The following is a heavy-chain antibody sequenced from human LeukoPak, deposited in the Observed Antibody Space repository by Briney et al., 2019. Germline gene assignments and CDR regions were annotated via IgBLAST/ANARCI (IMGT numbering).Heavy chain of an antibody. D-gene: IGHD2-21*02. CDR1: GFTFSSYS. CDR2: ISSSSSYI. J-gene: IGHJ5*02. V-gene: IGHV3-21*01. Sequence: KTGGSLRLSCAASGFTFSSYSMNWVRQAPGKGLEWVSSISSSSSYIYYADSVKGRFTISRDNAKNSLYLQMNSLRAEDTAVYYCAKGSGSVVTASNNWFDPWGQGTLVTVSS. CDR3: AKGSGSVVTASNNWFDP.